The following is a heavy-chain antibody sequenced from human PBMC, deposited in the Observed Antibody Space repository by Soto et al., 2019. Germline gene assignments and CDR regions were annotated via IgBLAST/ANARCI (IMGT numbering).Heavy chain of an antibody. J-gene: IGHJ5*02. V-gene: IGHV4-59*01. Sequence: PSETLSLTCAVCGGTISGYFGCWIRLPPGKGLGWIGYIYDGGSTNYSPALRSRVTISVYTSKIQVSLKLSSVTAADTAVYYCARVIKDRGYPGGWFYPWGQRTLVTVS. CDR3: ARVIKDRGYPGGWFYP. CDR1: GGTISGYF. D-gene: IGHD3-10*01. CDR2: IYDGGST.